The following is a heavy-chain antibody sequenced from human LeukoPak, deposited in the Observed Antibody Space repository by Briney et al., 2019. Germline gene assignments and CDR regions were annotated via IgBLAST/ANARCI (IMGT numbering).Heavy chain of an antibody. D-gene: IGHD4-23*01. J-gene: IGHJ4*02. Sequence: SETLSLTCTVSGASITSCYWSWIRQSPGKGLEWIGCTYNSDTTNYNPSLKSRLTISVDTSKKQFSLKLSSVTAADTAVYYCAIGGTVAFDYWGQGTLVTVSS. CDR1: GASITSCY. V-gene: IGHV4-59*01. CDR2: TYNSDTT. CDR3: AIGGTVAFDY.